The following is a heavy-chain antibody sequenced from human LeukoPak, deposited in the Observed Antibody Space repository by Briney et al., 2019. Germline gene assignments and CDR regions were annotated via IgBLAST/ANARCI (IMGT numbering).Heavy chain of an antibody. CDR2: INQDGSLK. CDR3: ARLYRDVTTFDY. CDR1: GFTFSSYS. V-gene: IGHV3-7*01. Sequence: GGSLRLSCAASGFTFSSYSMNWVRQAPGRGLEWVASINQDGSLKHYVDSVKGRFTISRDNVQNSLYLQMNSLRAEDTAVYYCARLYRDVTTFDYWGQGTLVTVSS. D-gene: IGHD4-17*01. J-gene: IGHJ4*02.